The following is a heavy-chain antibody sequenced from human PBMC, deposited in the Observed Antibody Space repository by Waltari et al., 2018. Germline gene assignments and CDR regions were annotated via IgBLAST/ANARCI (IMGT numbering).Heavy chain of an antibody. J-gene: IGHJ6*02. CDR3: AVSPDTATSRAAFHF. Sequence: QVQLQESGPGLAKASQTLSLTCDVSGGSISNLTFYWSWIRQPAGKGLEWVGRIYLSGVTDYNPSLRGRATMFLDMSKNQFSLTVDSLIAADTAVYYCAVSPDTATSRAAFHFWGPGTTVSVSS. CDR1: GGSISNLTFY. V-gene: IGHV4-61*02. CDR2: IYLSGVT. D-gene: IGHD5-18*01.